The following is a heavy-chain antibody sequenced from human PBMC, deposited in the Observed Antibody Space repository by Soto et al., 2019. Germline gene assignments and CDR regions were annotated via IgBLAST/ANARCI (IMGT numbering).Heavy chain of an antibody. V-gene: IGHV3-11*01. CDR2: ISSSGSTI. CDR1: GFTFSDYY. D-gene: IGHD6-13*01. CDR3: ARVMSSSWYEGYYFDY. J-gene: IGHJ4*02. Sequence: GGSLRLSCAASGFTFSDYYMSWIRQAPGKGLEWVSYISSSGSTIYYADSVKGRFTISRDNAKNSLYLQMNSLRAEDTAVYYCARVMSSSWYEGYYFDYWGQGTLVTVSS.